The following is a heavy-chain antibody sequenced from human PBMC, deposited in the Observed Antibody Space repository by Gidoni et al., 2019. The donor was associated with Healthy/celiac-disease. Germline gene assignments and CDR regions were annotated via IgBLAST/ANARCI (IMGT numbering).Heavy chain of an antibody. CDR1: GYTFTSYA. CDR2: INAGNGNT. CDR3: ARDGEIAALFQFDY. V-gene: IGHV1-3*01. J-gene: IGHJ4*02. Sequence: QVQLVQSGAEVKKPGASVKVSCKASGYTFTSYAMHWVRQAPGRRLEWMGWINAGNGNTKYSQKFQGRVTITRDTSASTAYMELSSLRSEDTAVYYCARDGEIAALFQFDYWGQGTLVTVSS. D-gene: IGHD6-13*01.